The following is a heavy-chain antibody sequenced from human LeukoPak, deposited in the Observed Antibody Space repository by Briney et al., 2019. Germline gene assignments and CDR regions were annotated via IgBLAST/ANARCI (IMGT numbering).Heavy chain of an antibody. CDR2: IYYSGST. CDR1: GGSISSNKYY. Sequence: KTSETLSLTCTVSGGSISSNKYYWGWIRQPPGKGLEWIGSIYYSGSTYYNPTLKSRVTIFVDTSKNQFSLKLSSVTAADTAVYYCATPYSGGYQGLDIWGQRTMVTVSS. V-gene: IGHV4-39*01. D-gene: IGHD1-26*01. CDR3: ATPYSGGYQGLDI. J-gene: IGHJ3*02.